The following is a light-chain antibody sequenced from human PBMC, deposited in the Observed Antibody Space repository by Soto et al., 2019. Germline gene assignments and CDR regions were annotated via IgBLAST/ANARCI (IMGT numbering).Light chain of an antibody. CDR1: QTIGSN. Sequence: EMVMTQSPATLSLSPGGRATLSCRASQTIGSNLAWYQQKHGQPPRLLIYDASTRATDVPARFSGSGSGTDFNLNISTLEPEDFAVYYCQQYGTSPETFGQGTKVDI. CDR2: DAS. J-gene: IGKJ1*01. V-gene: IGKV3-20*01. CDR3: QQYGTSPET.